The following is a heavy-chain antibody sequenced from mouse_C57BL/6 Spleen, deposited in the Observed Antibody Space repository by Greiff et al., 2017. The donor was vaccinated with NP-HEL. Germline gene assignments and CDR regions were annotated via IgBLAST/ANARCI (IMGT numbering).Heavy chain of an antibody. CDR2: IYPGDGDT. V-gene: IGHV1-82*01. CDR3: ARWGDYGSLDY. Sequence: VKLMESGPELVKPGASVKISCKASGYAFSSSWMNWVKQRPGKGLEWIGRIYPGDGDTNYNGKFKGKATLTADKSSSTAYMQLSSLTSEDSAVYFCARWGDYGSLDYWGQGTTLTVSS. J-gene: IGHJ2*01. CDR1: GYAFSSSW. D-gene: IGHD1-1*01.